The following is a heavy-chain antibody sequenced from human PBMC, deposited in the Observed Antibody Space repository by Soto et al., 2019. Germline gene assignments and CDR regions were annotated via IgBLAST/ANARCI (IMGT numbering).Heavy chain of an antibody. D-gene: IGHD3-3*01. J-gene: IGHJ6*02. CDR1: GGSISSGGYY. CDR3: ARDFGHGMDV. V-gene: IGHV4-31*03. CDR2: IYYSGST. Sequence: SETLSLTCTVSGGSISSGGYYWSWIRQHPGKGLEWIGYIYYSGSTYYNPSLKSRVTISVDTSKNQFSLKLSSVTAADTAVYYCARDFGHGMDVWGQGTTVTVSS.